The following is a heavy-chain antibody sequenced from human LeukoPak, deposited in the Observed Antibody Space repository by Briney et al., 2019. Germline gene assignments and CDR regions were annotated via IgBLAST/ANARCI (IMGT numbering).Heavy chain of an antibody. J-gene: IGHJ3*02. CDR2: ISNNGGYT. D-gene: IGHD2-21*01. CDR3: ARDRPYYSYCFDI. V-gene: IGHV3-23*01. Sequence: GGSLRLSCAASGFTFSSSAMSWVRQAPGKGLEWVSAISNNGGYTYYADSVQGRFTISRDNSKSTLCLQMNSLRAEDTAVYYCARDRPYYSYCFDIWGQGTMVTVSS. CDR1: GFTFSSSA.